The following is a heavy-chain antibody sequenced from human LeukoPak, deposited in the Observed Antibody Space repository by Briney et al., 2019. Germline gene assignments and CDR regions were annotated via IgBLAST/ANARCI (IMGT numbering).Heavy chain of an antibody. CDR3: AKSRGSSQQEPFDY. CDR2: ISYDGSNK. D-gene: IGHD2-15*01. Sequence: PGRSLRLSCAASGFTFSSYGMHWVRQAPGKGLEWVAVISYDGSNKYYADSVKGRFTISRDNSKNTLYLQMNSLRAEDTAVYYCAKSRGSSQQEPFDYWGQGTLVTVSS. CDR1: GFTFSSYG. J-gene: IGHJ4*02. V-gene: IGHV3-30*18.